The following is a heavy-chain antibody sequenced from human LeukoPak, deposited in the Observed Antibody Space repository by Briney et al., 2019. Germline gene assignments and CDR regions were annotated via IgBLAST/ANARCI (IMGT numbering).Heavy chain of an antibody. CDR2: IKEDGSEK. CDR3: AKGDYFDY. Sequence: GGPMILSSASAGFTFSYCWRRLGQQPREEGLEWVANIKEDGSEKWYMDSVKCRFTISRDNAKNSLYLQMNSLRAEDTAVFYCAKGDYFDYWGQGTLVTVSS. V-gene: IGHV3-7*01. D-gene: IGHD3-16*01. CDR1: GFTFSYCW. J-gene: IGHJ4*02.